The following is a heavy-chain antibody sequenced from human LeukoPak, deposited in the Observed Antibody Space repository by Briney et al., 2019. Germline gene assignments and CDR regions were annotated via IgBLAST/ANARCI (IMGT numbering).Heavy chain of an antibody. Sequence: PSETLSLTCTVSGDSISSHYWSWIRQAPGKGLEWIGYIYYTGITSYNPSLKSRLSISLDTSRNQFSLRLSSVTAADTAVYYCARGYYYDNSGYPDSFDIWGQGTLVTVSS. V-gene: IGHV4-59*08. D-gene: IGHD3-22*01. J-gene: IGHJ3*02. CDR2: IYYTGIT. CDR1: GDSISSHY. CDR3: ARGYYYDNSGYPDSFDI.